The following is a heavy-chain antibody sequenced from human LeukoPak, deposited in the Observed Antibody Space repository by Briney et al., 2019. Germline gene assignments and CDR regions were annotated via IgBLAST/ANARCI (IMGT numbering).Heavy chain of an antibody. D-gene: IGHD4-17*01. CDR2: IIPIFGTA. V-gene: IGHV1-69*05. CDR3: ASQSGDYGDYVWFDP. CDR1: GGTFSSYA. J-gene: IGHJ5*02. Sequence: SVKVSCKASGGTFSSYAISWVRQAPGQGLEWMGRIIPIFGTANYAQKFQGRVTITTDESTSTAYMELSSLRSEDTAVYYCASQSGDYGDYVWFDPWGRGTLVTVSS.